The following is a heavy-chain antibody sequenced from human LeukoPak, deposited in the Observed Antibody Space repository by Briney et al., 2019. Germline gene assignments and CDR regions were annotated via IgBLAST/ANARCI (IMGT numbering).Heavy chain of an antibody. CDR3: ARPSTVRTKGWFGP. Sequence: SETLSLTCAVYGGSFGGYYWSWIRQPPGKGLEWIGEINHSGSTNYNPSLKSRVTISVDTSKNQFSLKLSSVTAADTAVYYCARPSTVRTKGWFGPWGQGTLVTVSS. CDR2: INHSGST. CDR1: GGSFGGYY. J-gene: IGHJ5*02. V-gene: IGHV4-34*01. D-gene: IGHD2-2*01.